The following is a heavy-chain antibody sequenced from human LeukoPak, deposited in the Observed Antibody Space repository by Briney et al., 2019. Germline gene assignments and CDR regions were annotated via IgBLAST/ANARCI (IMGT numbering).Heavy chain of an antibody. CDR2: INSDGSAT. V-gene: IGHV3-74*01. J-gene: IGHJ6*02. CDR1: GFPFSSYW. CDR3: ASDSPYYGMDV. Sequence: PGGSLRLSCAASGFPFSSYWMHWVRQVPGKGLLWVSRINSDGSATIYADSVRGRFTISRDNAKNTLYLQMSGLRVGDTAVYHCASDSPYYGMDVWGQGTTVTVPS.